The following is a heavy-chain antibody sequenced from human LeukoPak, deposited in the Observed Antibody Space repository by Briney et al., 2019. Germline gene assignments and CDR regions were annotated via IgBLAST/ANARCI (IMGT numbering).Heavy chain of an antibody. CDR1: GFTFDDYA. CDR3: AKDIRAGSRDGYTLFDY. Sequence: GGSLRLSCAASGFTFDDYAMHWVRRAPGKGLEWVSLISGDGGSTYYADSVKGRFTISRDNSKNSLYLQMNSLRTEDTALYYCAKDIRAGSRDGYTLFDYWGQGTLVTVSS. D-gene: IGHD5-24*01. CDR2: ISGDGGST. J-gene: IGHJ4*02. V-gene: IGHV3-43*02.